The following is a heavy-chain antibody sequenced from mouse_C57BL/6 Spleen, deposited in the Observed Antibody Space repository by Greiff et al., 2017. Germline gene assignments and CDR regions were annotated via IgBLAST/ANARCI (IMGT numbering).Heavy chain of an antibody. V-gene: IGHV1-78*01. J-gene: IGHJ3*01. CDR3: AKEDGYLQFAY. D-gene: IGHD2-3*01. CDR2: IYPRDGST. CDR1: GYTFTDHT. Sequence: VQLQQSDAELVKPGASVTISCKVSGYTFTDHTIHWMKQRPEQGLEWIGYIYPRDGSTKYNEKFKGKATLTADKSSSTAYMQLNSLTSEDSAVXFCAKEDGYLQFAYWGQGTLVTVSA.